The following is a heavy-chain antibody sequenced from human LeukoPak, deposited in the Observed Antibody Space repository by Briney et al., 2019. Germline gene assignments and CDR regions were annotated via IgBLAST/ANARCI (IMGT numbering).Heavy chain of an antibody. J-gene: IGHJ1*01. CDR1: GYTFTGYY. CDR2: INPNSGDT. Sequence: ASVKVSCKASGYTFTGYYMYWVRQAPGQGLEWMGWINPNSGDTNYAQKFQGRVTMTGDTSISTAYMELRWLRSDDTAVYYCARDPGQNIFQHWGQGTLVTVSS. CDR3: ARDPGQNIFQH. V-gene: IGHV1-2*02.